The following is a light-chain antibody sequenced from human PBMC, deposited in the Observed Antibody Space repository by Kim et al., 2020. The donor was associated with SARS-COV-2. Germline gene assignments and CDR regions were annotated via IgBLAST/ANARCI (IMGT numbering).Light chain of an antibody. Sequence: FTISCTGSSSSIGAGYYVHWYQQLPRTAPKLLIYGNSNRPSGVPDRFSGSKSGTSASLAITGLQAEDEADYYCQSYDSSLSGFYVFGTGTKVTVL. CDR3: QSYDSSLSGFYV. CDR1: SSSIGAGYY. CDR2: GNS. J-gene: IGLJ1*01. V-gene: IGLV1-40*01.